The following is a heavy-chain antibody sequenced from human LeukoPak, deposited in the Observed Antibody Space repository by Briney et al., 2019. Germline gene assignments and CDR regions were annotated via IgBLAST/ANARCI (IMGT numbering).Heavy chain of an antibody. J-gene: IGHJ4*02. D-gene: IGHD3-3*01. Sequence: PSETLSLTCTVSGVSISGYYWSWIRQPPGKGLEFIRYIYYSGSTSYNPSLKSRVTISVDTSRNQFSLQLSSVTAADTAVYYCARFGMYSFAYWGQGTLVTVSS. CDR1: GVSISGYY. CDR3: ARFGMYSFAY. CDR2: IYYSGST. V-gene: IGHV4-59*01.